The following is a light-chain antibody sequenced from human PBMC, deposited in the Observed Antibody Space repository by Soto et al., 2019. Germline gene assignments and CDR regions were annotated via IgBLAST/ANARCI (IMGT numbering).Light chain of an antibody. CDR2: NDS. V-gene: IGLV3-21*04. CDR3: QVWDSYTDHVV. CDR1: NIGGKS. J-gene: IGLJ2*01. Sequence: SYELTQPPSVSVAPGKTATLSCGGNNIGGKSVHWYQLKAGQAPILVIFNDSDRPSGMPERFSGSNSGNTATLTISRVEAGDEAGYYCQVWDSYTDHVVFGGGTKLTVL.